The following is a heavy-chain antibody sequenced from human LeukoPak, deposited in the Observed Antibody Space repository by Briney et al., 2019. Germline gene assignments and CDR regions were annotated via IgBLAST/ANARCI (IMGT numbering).Heavy chain of an antibody. J-gene: IGHJ4*02. V-gene: IGHV3-23*01. Sequence: PGGSLRLSCAASGFTFYNSGMGWVRQAPGKGLEWVSAISGSGGATYYADSVKGRFIISRDDSKNTLYLQMNSLRAEDTAVYYCAIEQWELKYWGRGTLVTVSS. CDR1: GFTFYNSG. D-gene: IGHD1-26*01. CDR3: AIEQWELKY. CDR2: ISGSGGAT.